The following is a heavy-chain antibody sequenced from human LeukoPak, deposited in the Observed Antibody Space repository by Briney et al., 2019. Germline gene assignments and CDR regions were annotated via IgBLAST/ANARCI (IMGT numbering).Heavy chain of an antibody. CDR3: ARMPLEIVTNFLDS. V-gene: IGHV3-48*04. CDR2: ISSNSRTI. Sequence: QPGGSLRLSCAASGFTFSSYGMNWVRQAPGKGLEWVSYISSNSRTIHYADSVKGRFTISRDNAKNSLYLQMNTLRAEDTAVYYCARMPLEIVTNFLDSWGQGTLVIVSS. J-gene: IGHJ4*02. CDR1: GFTFSSYG. D-gene: IGHD4-11*01.